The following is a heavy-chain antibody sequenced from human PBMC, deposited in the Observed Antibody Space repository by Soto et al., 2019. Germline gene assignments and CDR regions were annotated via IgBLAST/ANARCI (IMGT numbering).Heavy chain of an antibody. CDR3: ATRVYDFWSGYSRLANWFDP. J-gene: IGHJ5*02. V-gene: IGHV1-24*01. Sequence: ASVKVSCKVSGYTLSELSMHWVRQAPGKGLEWVGGFDPEDGETIYAQKFQGRVTMTEDTSTDTAYMELSSLRSEDTAVYYCATRVYDFWSGYSRLANWFDPWGQGTLVTVSS. CDR1: GYTLSELS. D-gene: IGHD3-3*01. CDR2: FDPEDGET.